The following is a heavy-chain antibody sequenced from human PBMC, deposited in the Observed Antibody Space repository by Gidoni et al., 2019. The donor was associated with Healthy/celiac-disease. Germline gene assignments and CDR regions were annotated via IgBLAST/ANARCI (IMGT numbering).Heavy chain of an antibody. CDR3: ARTIAAALIYYFDY. Sequence: EVQLVETGGGLIQPGGFLRLSCAASGFTVSSNYMSWVRQAPGKGLEWVSVIYSGGSTYYADPVKGRFTISRDNSKNTLYLQMNSLRAEDTAVYYCARTIAAALIYYFDYWGQGTLVTVSS. D-gene: IGHD6-13*01. CDR2: IYSGGST. J-gene: IGHJ4*02. V-gene: IGHV3-53*02. CDR1: GFTVSSNY.